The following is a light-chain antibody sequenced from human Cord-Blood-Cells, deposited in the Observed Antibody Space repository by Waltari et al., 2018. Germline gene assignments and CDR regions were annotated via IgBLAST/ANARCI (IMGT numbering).Light chain of an antibody. Sequence: DIQMTQSPSSLSACVGDRVTITCRASQSISSYLNWYQQKPGKAPKRLIYAASSLQSGVPSRFSGSGSGTDFTLTISSLQPEDFATYYCQQSYSTPPTFGQGTKVEIK. CDR2: AAS. V-gene: IGKV1-39*01. J-gene: IGKJ1*01. CDR3: QQSYSTPPT. CDR1: QSISSY.